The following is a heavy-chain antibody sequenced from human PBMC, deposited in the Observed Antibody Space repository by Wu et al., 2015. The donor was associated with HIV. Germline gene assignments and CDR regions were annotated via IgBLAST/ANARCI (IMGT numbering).Heavy chain of an antibody. V-gene: IGHV1-69-2*01. J-gene: IGHJ4*02. CDR1: GDTFSDRY. CDR3: AREVGDGYRKFDY. D-gene: IGHD1-26*01. Sequence: EVQVVQSGAEVKNPGSTVKISCKVSGDTFSDRYIHWVQQAPGKGLEWMGLVYVGDGETKYAAKFQGRVTIAADKSRDTAYMELSGLRYEDTAIYYCAREVGDGYRKFDYWGQGTLVTSPQ. CDR2: VYVGDGET.